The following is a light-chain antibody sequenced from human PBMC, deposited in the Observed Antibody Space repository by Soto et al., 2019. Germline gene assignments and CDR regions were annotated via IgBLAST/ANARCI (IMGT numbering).Light chain of an antibody. J-gene: IGKJ1*01. V-gene: IGKV1-5*03. CDR3: QQYDTYVWT. CDR1: RNIITW. CDR2: KAS. Sequence: DIQMTQSPSTLSASVGDRVTITCGAGRNIITWLAWYQQKSGKAPRLLIYKASSLQSGVPSRFSGGGSGTEFTLTISSLQPDDLATYYCQQYDTYVWTFGQGTTVDIK.